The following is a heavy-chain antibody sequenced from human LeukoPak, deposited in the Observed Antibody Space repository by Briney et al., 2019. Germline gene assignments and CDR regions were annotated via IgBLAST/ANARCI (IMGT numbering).Heavy chain of an antibody. CDR2: IVVGSGNT. CDR1: GFTFTSSA. J-gene: IGHJ4*02. D-gene: IGHD3-22*01. Sequence: SVKASCKASGFTFTSSAMQWVRQARGQRLEWIGWIVVGSGNTNYAQKFQERVTITRDMSTSTAYMKLSSLRSEDTAVYYCAAVNQADSSGYYYFDYWGQGTLVTVSS. V-gene: IGHV1-58*02. CDR3: AAVNQADSSGYYYFDY.